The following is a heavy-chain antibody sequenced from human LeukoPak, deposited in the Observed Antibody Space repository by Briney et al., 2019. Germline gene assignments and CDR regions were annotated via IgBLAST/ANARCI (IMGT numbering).Heavy chain of an antibody. Sequence: GESLKISCKGSGYSFTSYWIGWVRQMPGKGLEWMGIIYPGDSDTRYSPSFQGQVTISADKSISTAYLQWSSLKASDTAMYYCASLWEDSSGYYLLGGFDYWGQGTLVTVSS. D-gene: IGHD3-22*01. V-gene: IGHV5-51*01. CDR2: IYPGDSDT. J-gene: IGHJ4*02. CDR1: GYSFTSYW. CDR3: ASLWEDSSGYYLLGGFDY.